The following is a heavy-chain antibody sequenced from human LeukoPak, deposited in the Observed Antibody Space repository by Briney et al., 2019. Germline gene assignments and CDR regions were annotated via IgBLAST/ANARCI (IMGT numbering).Heavy chain of an antibody. Sequence: SEPLSLTCTVSGGSISSYYWSWIRQPPGKGLEWVGYIYYSGSTNYTPSLKSRVTISVDTSTNQFSLKLSSVTAADTAVYYCATFDSSGRDAFDIWGQGTRVTVSS. V-gene: IGHV4-59*01. CDR1: GGSISSYY. CDR3: ATFDSSGRDAFDI. J-gene: IGHJ3*02. CDR2: IYYSGST. D-gene: IGHD3-22*01.